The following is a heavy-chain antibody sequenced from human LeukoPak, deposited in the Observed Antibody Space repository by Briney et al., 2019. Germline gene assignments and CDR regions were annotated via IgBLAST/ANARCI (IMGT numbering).Heavy chain of an antibody. CDR1: GFTFSDYY. Sequence: PGGSLRLSCAASGFTFSDYYMSWIRQPPGKGLEWVSYISTTGSTKYYADSVKGRFTISRDNAKNSLYLQTNSLRAEDTAVYYCARVPTTVTYTDYWGQGTLVTVSS. V-gene: IGHV3-11*01. J-gene: IGHJ4*02. D-gene: IGHD4-17*01. CDR3: ARVPTTVTYTDY. CDR2: ISTTGSTK.